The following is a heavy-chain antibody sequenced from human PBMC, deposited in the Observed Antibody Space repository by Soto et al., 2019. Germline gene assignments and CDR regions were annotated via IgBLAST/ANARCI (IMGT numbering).Heavy chain of an antibody. CDR1: EFTFSSYI. Sequence: GGLLILSCTASEFTFSSYIRNWVSTAPGKGLEWVSYISSSSSTIYYADSVKGRFTISRDNAKNSLYLQMNSLRAEDTAVYYCARHPERIAEIGWFDPWGQGTLVTVSS. V-gene: IGHV3-48*01. D-gene: IGHD6-13*01. CDR3: ARHPERIAEIGWFDP. J-gene: IGHJ5*02. CDR2: ISSSSSTI.